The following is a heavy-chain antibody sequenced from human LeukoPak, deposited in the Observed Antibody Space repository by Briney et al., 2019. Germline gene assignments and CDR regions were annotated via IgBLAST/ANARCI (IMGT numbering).Heavy chain of an antibody. J-gene: IGHJ2*01. Sequence: SETLSLTCTVSGGSISSHYWSWIRQPPGKGLEWIGYIYYSGSTNYNPSLKSRVTISVDTSKNQFSLKLSSVTAADTAVYYCARVPSSSWYWYFDLWGRGTLVTVSS. D-gene: IGHD6-13*01. CDR3: ARVPSSSWYWYFDL. V-gene: IGHV4-59*11. CDR1: GGSISSHY. CDR2: IYYSGST.